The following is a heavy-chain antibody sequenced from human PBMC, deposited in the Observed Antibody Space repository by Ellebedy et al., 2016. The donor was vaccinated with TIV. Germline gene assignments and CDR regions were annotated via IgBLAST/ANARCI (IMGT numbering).Heavy chain of an antibody. CDR2: TRNKANSYTA. D-gene: IGHD3-22*01. CDR1: GFTFSNAW. J-gene: IGHJ4*02. V-gene: IGHV3-72*01. CDR3: ARPRIDYYGSSGYYGD. Sequence: GESLKISCEASGFTFSNAWMSWVRQAPGKGPEWVGRTRNKANSYTAEYAASVKGRFTISRDDSKNSLYLQMNSLKTEDTAVYYCARPRIDYYGSSGYYGDWGQGTLVTVSS.